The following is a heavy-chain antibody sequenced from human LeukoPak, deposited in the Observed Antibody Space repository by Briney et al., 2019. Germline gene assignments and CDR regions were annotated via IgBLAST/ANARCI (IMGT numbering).Heavy chain of an antibody. CDR2: IYYSGST. V-gene: IGHV4-39*07. CDR3: ARDTGSGSYYSGYFDY. J-gene: IGHJ4*02. CDR1: GGSISSYY. Sequence: PSETLSLTCTVSGGSISSYYWSWIRQPPGKGLEWIGSIYYSGSTYYNPSLKSRVTISVDTSKNQFSLKLSSVTAADTAVYYCARDTGSGSYYSGYFDYWGQGTLVTVSS. D-gene: IGHD3-10*01.